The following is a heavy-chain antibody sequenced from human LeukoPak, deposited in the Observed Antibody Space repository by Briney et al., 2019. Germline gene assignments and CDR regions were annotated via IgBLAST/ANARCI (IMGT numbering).Heavy chain of an antibody. D-gene: IGHD2-2*01. CDR3: ARDIVVVPAAKGVRYYYGMDV. J-gene: IGHJ6*02. CDR1: GYTFTSYA. V-gene: IGHV1-3*01. CDR2: INAGNGNT. Sequence: GASVKVSCKASGYTFTSYAMHWVRQAPGQGLEWMGWINAGNGNTKYSQKFQARVTITRDTSASTAYMELSSLRSEDTAVYYCARDIVVVPAAKGVRYYYGMDVWGQGTTVTVSS.